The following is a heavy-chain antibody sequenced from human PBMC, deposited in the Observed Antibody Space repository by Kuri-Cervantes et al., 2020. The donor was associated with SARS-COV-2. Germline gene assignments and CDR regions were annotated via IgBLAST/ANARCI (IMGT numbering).Heavy chain of an antibody. V-gene: IGHV4-34*01. CDR3: ARRSVVAATPTYYYYGMDV. CDR2: INHSGST. Sequence: SQTLSLTCAVYGGSFSGYFWSWIRQPPGKGLEWIGEINHSGSTNYNPSLKSRVTISVDTSKNQFSLKLSSVTAADTAVYYCARRSVVAATPTYYYYGMDVWGQGTTVTVSS. J-gene: IGHJ6*02. D-gene: IGHD2-15*01. CDR1: GGSFSGYF.